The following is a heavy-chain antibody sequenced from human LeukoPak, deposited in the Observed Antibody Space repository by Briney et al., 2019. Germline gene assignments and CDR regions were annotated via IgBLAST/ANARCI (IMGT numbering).Heavy chain of an antibody. V-gene: IGHV3-43*02. Sequence: GGSLRLFCAASGFTFGDYPMHWIRQTPGQGLEWVSLISADGGSSFQADSVRGRFTISRDNSKNSLYLQMSSLRSEDTALYYCAKDMGGSGRNWASYWFDPWGQGTLVTVSS. D-gene: IGHD1-26*01. CDR3: AKDMGGSGRNWASYWFDP. CDR1: GFTFGDYP. CDR2: ISADGGSS. J-gene: IGHJ5*02.